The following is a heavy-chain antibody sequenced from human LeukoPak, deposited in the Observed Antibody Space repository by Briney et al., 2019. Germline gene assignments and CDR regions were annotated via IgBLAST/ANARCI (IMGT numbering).Heavy chain of an antibody. CDR2: IKQDGSEK. J-gene: IGHJ3*02. Sequence: GGSLRLSCAASGFTFSSYWMSWGRQAPGKGLEWVANIKQDGSEKYYVDSVKGRFTISRDNAKNSLYLQMNSLRAEDTAVYYCAREYSSSSGDAFDIWGQGTMVTVSS. CDR3: AREYSSSSGDAFDI. V-gene: IGHV3-7*01. D-gene: IGHD6-13*01. CDR1: GFTFSSYW.